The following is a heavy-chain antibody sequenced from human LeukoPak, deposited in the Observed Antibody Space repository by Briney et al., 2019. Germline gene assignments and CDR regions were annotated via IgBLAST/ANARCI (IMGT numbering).Heavy chain of an antibody. V-gene: IGHV1-2*02. CDR3: ARGNSVEDTAWWFDP. D-gene: IGHD4-23*01. Sequence: ASVKVSCKASGYTFTGYYMHWVRQAPGQGLEWMGWINPNSGGTNYAQKFQGRVTMTRDTSISAAYMELSSLRSEDTAVYYCARGNSVEDTAWWFDPWGQGTLVTVSS. CDR2: INPNSGGT. J-gene: IGHJ5*02. CDR1: GYTFTGYY.